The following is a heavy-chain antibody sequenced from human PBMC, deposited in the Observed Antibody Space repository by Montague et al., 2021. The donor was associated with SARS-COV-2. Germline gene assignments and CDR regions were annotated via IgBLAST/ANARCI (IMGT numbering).Heavy chain of an antibody. D-gene: IGHD2-2*01. CDR3: ARNPRPAAKSGWFDP. CDR2: IYYSGST. Sequence: TLSLTCTVSGGSISSGGYYWSWIRQHPGKGLEWIGYIYYSGSTYYNPSLKSRVTISVDTSKNQFSLKLSPVTAADTAVYYCARNPRPAAKSGWFDPWGQGTLVTVSS. CDR1: GGSISSGGYY. J-gene: IGHJ5*02. V-gene: IGHV4-31*03.